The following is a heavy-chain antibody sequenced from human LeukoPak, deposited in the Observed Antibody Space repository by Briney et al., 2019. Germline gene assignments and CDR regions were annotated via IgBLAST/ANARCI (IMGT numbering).Heavy chain of an antibody. V-gene: IGHV3-48*03. CDR3: ARGLIVHLGHPYYFDY. CDR1: GFTFSSYA. CDR2: ISSSGSTI. D-gene: IGHD6-6*01. Sequence: GGCLRLSCAASGFTFSSYAMNWVRQAPGKRLEWVSYISSSGSTIYYADSVKGRFTISKDNAKNSLYLQMNSLRAEDTAVYYCARGLIVHLGHPYYFDYWGQGPLVTVSS. J-gene: IGHJ4*02.